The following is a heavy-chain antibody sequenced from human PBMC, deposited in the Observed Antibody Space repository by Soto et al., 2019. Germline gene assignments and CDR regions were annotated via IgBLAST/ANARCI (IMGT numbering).Heavy chain of an antibody. CDR2: IKSKTDGGTT. J-gene: IGHJ4*02. Sequence: EVQLVESGGGLVKPGGSLRLSCAASGFTFSNAWMSWVRQAPGKGLEWVGRIKSKTDGGTTDYAAPVKGRFTISRDDSKNTLYLQMNSLKTEDTAVYYCTTVAPGSSGWYAFYWGQGTLVTVSS. CDR1: GFTFSNAW. CDR3: TTVAPGSSGWYAFY. D-gene: IGHD6-19*01. V-gene: IGHV3-15*01.